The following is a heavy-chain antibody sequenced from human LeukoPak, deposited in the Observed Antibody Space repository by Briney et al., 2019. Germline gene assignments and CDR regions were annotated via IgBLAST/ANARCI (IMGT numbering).Heavy chain of an antibody. CDR2: INHSGST. J-gene: IGHJ6*02. V-gene: IGHV4-34*01. CDR3: ATLAVRYYYYGIDV. Sequence: SETLSLTCAVYGGSFSGYYWSWIRQPPGKGLEWIGEINHSGSTNYNPSLKSRVTISVDTSKNQFSLKLSSVTAADTAVYYCATLAVRYYYYGIDVWGQGTTVTVSS. CDR1: GGSFSGYY. D-gene: IGHD6-19*01.